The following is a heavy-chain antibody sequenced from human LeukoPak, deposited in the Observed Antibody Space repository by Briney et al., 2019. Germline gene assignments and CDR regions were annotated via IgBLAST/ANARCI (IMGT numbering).Heavy chain of an antibody. V-gene: IGHV3-21*01. J-gene: IGHJ4*02. CDR2: ISSGSGYI. CDR1: GFTFSTYS. D-gene: IGHD1-26*01. Sequence: GGSLRLSCAVSGFTFSTYSMNRVRQAPGKGLEWVSSISSGSGYIYQADSVKGRFTISRDNAKNSRYLQRNSLRAEDTAVYYCARGLVGATSVYFDYWGQGTLVTVSS. CDR3: ARGLVGATSVYFDY.